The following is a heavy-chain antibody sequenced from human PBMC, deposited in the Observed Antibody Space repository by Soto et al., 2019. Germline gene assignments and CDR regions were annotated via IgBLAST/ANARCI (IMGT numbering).Heavy chain of an antibody. J-gene: IGHJ4*02. CDR3: ARAGGLLVDY. CDR1: GFMFSSYA. Sequence: QVQLVESGGGVVQPGRSLRLSCAASGFMFSSYAMHWVRQAPGKWLEWVAVKTYDGSNKYYADSVKGRFTISRDNSKTPLYLQMNSLRAEDTAVYYCARAGGLLVDYWGQGTLVTVSS. V-gene: IGHV3-30-3*01. CDR2: KTYDGSNK. D-gene: IGHD1-26*01.